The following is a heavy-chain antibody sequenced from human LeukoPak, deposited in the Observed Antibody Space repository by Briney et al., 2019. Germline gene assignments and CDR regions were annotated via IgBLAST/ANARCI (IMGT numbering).Heavy chain of an antibody. CDR1: GYSFTNFG. Sequence: ASVKVSCKTSGYSFTNFGITWVRQAPGKGLEWMGWITGDSETTEYAQRFQGRISMTADTFTSTAYMELGSLTSDDTAVYYCAREIRGHTYGHDAFDIWGQGTLVTVSS. D-gene: IGHD5-18*01. CDR3: AREIRGHTYGHDAFDI. CDR2: ITGDSETT. J-gene: IGHJ3*02. V-gene: IGHV1-18*01.